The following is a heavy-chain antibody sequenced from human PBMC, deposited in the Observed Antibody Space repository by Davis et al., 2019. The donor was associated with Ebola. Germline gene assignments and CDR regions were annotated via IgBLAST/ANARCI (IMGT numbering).Heavy chain of an antibody. V-gene: IGHV3-48*04. Sequence: PGGSLRLSCAASGFTFSSYSMNWVRQAPGKGLEWVSYISSSSSTIYYADSVKGRFTISRDNAKNSLYLQMNSLRAEDTAVYYCARGASGVVIRWRYYYYGMDVWGQGTTVTVSS. CDR2: ISSSSSTI. D-gene: IGHD3-3*01. CDR1: GFTFSSYS. J-gene: IGHJ6*02. CDR3: ARGASGVVIRWRYYYYGMDV.